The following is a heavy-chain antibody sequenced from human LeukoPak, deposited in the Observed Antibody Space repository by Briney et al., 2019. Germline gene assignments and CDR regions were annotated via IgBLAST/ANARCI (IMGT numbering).Heavy chain of an antibody. CDR1: GFTFSSYG. V-gene: IGHV3-33*05. Sequence: GGSLRLSCEGSGFTFSSYGMHWVRQAPGKGLEWVAVISYDGSNKYYADSVKGRFTISRDNSKNTLYLQMNSLRAEDTAVYYCARGTCGGDCYYYYGMDVWGQGTTVTVSS. D-gene: IGHD2-21*02. J-gene: IGHJ6*02. CDR2: ISYDGSNK. CDR3: ARGTCGGDCYYYYGMDV.